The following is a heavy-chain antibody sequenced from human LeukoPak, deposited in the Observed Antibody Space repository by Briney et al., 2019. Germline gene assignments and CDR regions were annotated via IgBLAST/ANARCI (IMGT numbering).Heavy chain of an antibody. CDR3: ARGSGMGDSSGYYLGY. J-gene: IGHJ4*02. Sequence: GGSLRLSCAASGFTFSSYAMHWVRQAPGKGLEWVAVISYDGSNKYYADSVKGRFTISRDNSKNTLYLQMNSLRAEDTAVYYCARGSGMGDSSGYYLGYWGQGTLSPSPQ. CDR2: ISYDGSNK. CDR1: GFTFSSYA. V-gene: IGHV3-30-3*01. D-gene: IGHD3-22*01.